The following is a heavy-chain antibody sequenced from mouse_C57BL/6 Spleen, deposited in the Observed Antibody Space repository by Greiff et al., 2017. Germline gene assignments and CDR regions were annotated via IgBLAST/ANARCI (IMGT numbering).Heavy chain of an antibody. CDR1: GFNIKDYY. CDR3: ARAVDGYPAWFAY. Sequence: VQLQQSGAELVKPGASVKLSCTASGFNIKDYYMHWVKQRTEQGLEWIGRIDPEDGETKYAPKFQGKATITADTSSTTAYLPLSSLTSEDTAVEYCARAVDGYPAWFAYWGQGTLVTVSA. CDR2: IDPEDGET. V-gene: IGHV14-2*01. D-gene: IGHD2-3*01. J-gene: IGHJ3*01.